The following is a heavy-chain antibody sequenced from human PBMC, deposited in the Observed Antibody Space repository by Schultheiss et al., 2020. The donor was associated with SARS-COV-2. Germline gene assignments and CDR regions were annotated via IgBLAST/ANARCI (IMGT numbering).Heavy chain of an antibody. Sequence: SETLSLTCTVSGGSISSSSYYWSWIRQPPGKGLEWIGEINHSGSTNYNPSLKSRVTISVDTSKNQFSLKLSSVTAADTAVYYCARGNWNYGSSVWFDPWGQGTLVTVSS. J-gene: IGHJ5*02. CDR2: INHSGST. CDR1: GGSISSSSYY. V-gene: IGHV4-39*07. CDR3: ARGNWNYGSSVWFDP. D-gene: IGHD1-7*01.